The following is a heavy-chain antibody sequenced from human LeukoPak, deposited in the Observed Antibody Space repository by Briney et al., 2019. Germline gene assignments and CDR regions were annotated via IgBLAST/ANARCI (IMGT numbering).Heavy chain of an antibody. CDR3: TRDFGSIVVVTAIVD. J-gene: IGHJ4*02. CDR2: IKKDGSEK. CDR1: GFTFSNNW. V-gene: IGHV3-7*01. D-gene: IGHD2-21*02. Sequence: PGGSLRLSCAASGFTFSNNWMSWVRQAPGKGLECVANIKKDGSEKYYINSVKGRFTISRDNAKNSLYLQMNSLRAEDTAIYYCTRDFGSIVVVTAIVDWGQGTLVTVSS.